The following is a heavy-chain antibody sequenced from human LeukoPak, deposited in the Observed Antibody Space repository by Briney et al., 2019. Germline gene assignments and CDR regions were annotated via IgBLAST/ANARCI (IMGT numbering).Heavy chain of an antibody. CDR3: AREDYSNYAPYFDY. V-gene: IGHV3-74*01. D-gene: IGHD4-11*01. Sequence: PGGSLRLSCAASGFTFSQYWMHWVRHAPGKGLVWVSRIDPDGSSKNYADSVKGRFTISRDNAKNTLYLQLNSLRAEDTAVYYCAREDYSNYAPYFDYWGQGTLVTVSS. CDR2: IDPDGSSK. J-gene: IGHJ4*02. CDR1: GFTFSQYW.